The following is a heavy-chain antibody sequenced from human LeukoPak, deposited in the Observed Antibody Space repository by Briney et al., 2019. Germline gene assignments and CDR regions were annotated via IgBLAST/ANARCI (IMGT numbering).Heavy chain of an antibody. J-gene: IGHJ4*02. CDR3: AFSRIAVAGTQFDY. CDR1: GFTVSSNY. CDR2: IYSGGST. D-gene: IGHD6-19*01. Sequence: GGSLRLSCAASGFTVSSNYMSWVRQPPGKGLEWVSVIYSGGSTYYADSVKGRFTISRDNSKNPLYLKMNSLRAEDTAVYYCAFSRIAVAGTQFDYWGQGTLVTVSS. V-gene: IGHV3-66*01.